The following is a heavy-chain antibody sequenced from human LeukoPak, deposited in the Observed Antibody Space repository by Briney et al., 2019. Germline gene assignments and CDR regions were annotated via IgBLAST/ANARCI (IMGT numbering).Heavy chain of an antibody. V-gene: IGHV4-34*01. J-gene: IGHJ4*02. D-gene: IGHD3-16*02. CDR2: INHSGST. Sequence: SETLSLTCAVYGGSFSGYYWSWIRQPPGKGLEWIGEINHSGSTNYNPSLKSRVTISVDTSKNQFSLKLSSETAADTAVYYCAREDDYVWGSYRPFDYWGQGTLVTVSS. CDR3: AREDDYVWGSYRPFDY. CDR1: GGSFSGYY.